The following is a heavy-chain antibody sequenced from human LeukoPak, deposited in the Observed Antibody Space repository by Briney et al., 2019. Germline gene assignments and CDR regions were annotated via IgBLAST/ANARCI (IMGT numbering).Heavy chain of an antibody. Sequence: PGGSLRLSCAASGFTFSSYAMHWVRQAPGKGLEWVAVISYDGSNKYYADSVKGRFTISRDNSKNTLYLQINSLRAEDTAVYYCARVSLRGMDVWGQGTTVTVSS. CDR2: ISYDGSNK. CDR3: ARVSLRGMDV. V-gene: IGHV3-30-3*01. J-gene: IGHJ6*02. CDR1: GFTFSSYA. D-gene: IGHD3-16*01.